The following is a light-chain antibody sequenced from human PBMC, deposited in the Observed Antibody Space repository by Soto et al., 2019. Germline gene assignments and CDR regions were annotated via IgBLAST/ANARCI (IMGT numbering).Light chain of an antibody. CDR1: SSDVGRYNY. V-gene: IGLV2-8*01. Sequence: QSVLTQPPSASGSPGQSVTISCTGTSSDVGRYNYISWYQQRPGKAPNLIIYEVSKRPSGVPDRLSGFKYGNTASLTVSGLQAEDEADYYCSSYAGNSRYVFGTETKVTVL. J-gene: IGLJ1*01. CDR2: EVS. CDR3: SSYAGNSRYV.